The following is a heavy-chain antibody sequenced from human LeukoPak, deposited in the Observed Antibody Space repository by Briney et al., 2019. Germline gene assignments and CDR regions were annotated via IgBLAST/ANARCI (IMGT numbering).Heavy chain of an antibody. CDR1: GYSFTIYW. D-gene: IGHD2-21*02. J-gene: IGHJ4*02. V-gene: IGHV5-51*01. Sequence: GESLTVSFTGSGYSFTIYWIGWVRQMPGKGREWMGIIYPGDSDTRYSPSFQGQVTISADKSISTAYLQWSSLKASDTAMYYCARSPPYCGGDCYAPGFDYWGQGTLVTVSS. CDR2: IYPGDSDT. CDR3: ARSPPYCGGDCYAPGFDY.